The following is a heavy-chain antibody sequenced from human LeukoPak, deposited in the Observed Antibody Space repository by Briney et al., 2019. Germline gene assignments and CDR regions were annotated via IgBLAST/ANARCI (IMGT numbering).Heavy chain of an antibody. D-gene: IGHD4-23*01. CDR3: ARGFTVATFDY. Sequence: SETLSLTCTVSGGSISSSSYYWGWIRQPPGKGLEWIGSIYYSGSTYYNPSLKSRVTISVDTSKNQFSLKLSSVTAADTAVYYCARGFTVATFDYWGQGTLVTVSS. J-gene: IGHJ4*02. CDR2: IYYSGST. CDR1: GGSISSSSYY. V-gene: IGHV4-39*01.